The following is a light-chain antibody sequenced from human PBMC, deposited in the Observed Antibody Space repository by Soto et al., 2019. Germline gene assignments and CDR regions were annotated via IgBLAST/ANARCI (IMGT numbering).Light chain of an antibody. V-gene: IGLV1-40*01. CDR3: QSYDSSLSVV. J-gene: IGLJ2*01. CDR2: GNS. CDR1: SSNIGGGYD. Sequence: QSVLTQPPSVSGAPGQRVTISCTGSSSNIGGGYDVHWYQQLPGTVPKILIYGNSNRPSGVPDRFSGSKSGTSASLAITGLQAEDEADYYCQSYDSSLSVVFGGGTKVTVL.